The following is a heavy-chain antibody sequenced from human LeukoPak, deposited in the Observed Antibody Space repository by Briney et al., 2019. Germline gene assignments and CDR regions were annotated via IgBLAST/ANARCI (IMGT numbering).Heavy chain of an antibody. D-gene: IGHD3-22*01. J-gene: IGHJ5*02. CDR3: ARARYYYDSSGSLGWFDP. Sequence: VASVNVSCKASGYTFTIYGISWVRQAPGQGLEWMGWISAYNGNTNYAQKLQGRVTMTTDTSTSTAYMELRSLRSDDTAVYYCARARYYYDSSGSLGWFDPWGQGTLVTVSS. V-gene: IGHV1-18*01. CDR1: GYTFTIYG. CDR2: ISAYNGNT.